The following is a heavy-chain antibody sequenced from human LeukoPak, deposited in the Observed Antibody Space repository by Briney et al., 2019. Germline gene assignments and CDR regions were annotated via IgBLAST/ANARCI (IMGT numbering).Heavy chain of an antibody. CDR2: IYPSGST. CDR1: GGSIRTGLFY. J-gene: IGHJ5*02. V-gene: IGHV4-61*02. D-gene: IGHD3-3*01. CDR3: AGGQYDFWSGYDVNWFDP. Sequence: PSQTLSLTCSVSGGSIRTGLFYWNWVRQPAGKGLEWIGRIYPSGSTNYNPSLKSRVTISVDTSKNHFSLQLRSVTAADTALYYCAGGQYDFWSGYDVNWFDPWGQGTLVTVSS.